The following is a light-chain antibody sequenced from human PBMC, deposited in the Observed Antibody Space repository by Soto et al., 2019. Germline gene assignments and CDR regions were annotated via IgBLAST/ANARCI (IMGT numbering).Light chain of an antibody. J-gene: IGKJ2*01. CDR3: QQRSNWPYT. CDR2: DIS. CDR1: ERISSY. Sequence: EIVLTQSPVTLSLSPGERATLSCRASERISSYLAWYQQKPGQAPRLLIYDISNRATGIPDRFSGSGSGTDFTLTISSLEPEDFAVYYCQQRSNWPYTFGQGTKLEIK. V-gene: IGKV3-11*01.